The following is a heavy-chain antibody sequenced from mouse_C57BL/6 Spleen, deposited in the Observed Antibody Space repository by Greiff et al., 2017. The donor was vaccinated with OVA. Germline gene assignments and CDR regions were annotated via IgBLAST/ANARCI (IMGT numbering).Heavy chain of an antibody. J-gene: IGHJ4*01. Sequence: QVQLQQSGPELVKPGASVKISCKASGYAFSSSWMNWVKQRPGKGLEWIGRIYPGDGDTNYNGKFKGKATLTADTSSSTAYMQLSSLTSEDSAVYFCARRNGYYYAMDYWGQGTSVTVSS. V-gene: IGHV1-82*01. CDR3: ARRNGYYYAMDY. D-gene: IGHD2-2*01. CDR1: GYAFSSSW. CDR2: IYPGDGDT.